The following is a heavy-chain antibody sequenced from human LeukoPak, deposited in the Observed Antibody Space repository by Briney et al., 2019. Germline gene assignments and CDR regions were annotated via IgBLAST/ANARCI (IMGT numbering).Heavy chain of an antibody. D-gene: IGHD4-17*01. CDR1: GYTFTGYY. CDR3: ARNYGDYSGGRWFDP. Sequence: ASVKVSCKASGYTFTGYYMHWVRQAPGQGLEWMGWINPNSGGTNYAQKFQGRVTMTRDTSISTAYMEMSRLRSDDTAVYYCARNYGDYSGGRWFDPWGQGTLVTVSS. V-gene: IGHV1-2*02. J-gene: IGHJ5*02. CDR2: INPNSGGT.